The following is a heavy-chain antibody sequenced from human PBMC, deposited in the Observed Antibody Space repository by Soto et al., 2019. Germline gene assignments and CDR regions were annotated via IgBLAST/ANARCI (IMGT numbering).Heavy chain of an antibody. Sequence: SVKASCKAPGYTLTASSMNYGPHAPGQALEWIGWINPNSVGTNYAEKFQGRVTMTRDTSINSAYMELSRLQSDDTAVYYCPRGQVLRFLEWFPRAAFEIWGQGTMLAVSS. CDR3: PRGQVLRFLEWFPRAAFEI. V-gene: IGHV1-2*02. J-gene: IGHJ3*02. D-gene: IGHD3-3*01. CDR1: GYTLTASS. CDR2: INPNSVGT.